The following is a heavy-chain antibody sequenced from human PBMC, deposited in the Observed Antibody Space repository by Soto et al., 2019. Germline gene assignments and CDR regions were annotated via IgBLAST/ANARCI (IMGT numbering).Heavy chain of an antibody. D-gene: IGHD3-9*01. CDR1: GFTFRRYA. V-gene: IGHV3-30-3*01. CDR3: ARDQATFYDILTGTSPGNY. CDR2: TSYDENNK. Sequence: PGGSLRLSCAASGFTFRRYAMLWVRQAPGKGLEWVAVTSYDENNKYYADSVKGRFTISRDNSRDTLYLQMNSLRAEDTAVYYCARDQATFYDILTGTSPGNYWGQGALVTVSS. J-gene: IGHJ4*02.